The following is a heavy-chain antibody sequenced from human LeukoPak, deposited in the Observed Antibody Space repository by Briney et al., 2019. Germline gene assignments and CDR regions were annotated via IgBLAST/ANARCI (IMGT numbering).Heavy chain of an antibody. CDR1: GGSISSSSYY. J-gene: IGHJ4*02. CDR3: ARRQAYSSGARD. V-gene: IGHV4-39*01. CDR2: IYYSGST. Sequence: PSETLSLTCTVSGGSISSSSYYWGWIRQPPGKGLEWIGSIYYSGSTYYNPSLKSRVTISVDTSKSQFSLKLSSVTAADTAVYYCARRQAYSSGARDWGQGTLVTVSS. D-gene: IGHD6-19*01.